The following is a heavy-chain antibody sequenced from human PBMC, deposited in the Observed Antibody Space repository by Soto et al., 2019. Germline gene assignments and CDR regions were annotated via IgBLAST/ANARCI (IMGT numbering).Heavy chain of an antibody. CDR3: AKDSSSGWPEMFDY. CDR1: GFTFSSDA. J-gene: IGHJ4*02. D-gene: IGHD6-19*01. V-gene: IGHV3-23*01. Sequence: EVQLLESGGGLVQPGGSLRLSCAASGFTFSSDAMSWVRQAPGKGLEWVSAISGSGGSTYYADSVKGRFTISRANSKNTLYLQMNSMRAEDTAVYYCAKDSSSGWPEMFDYWGQGTLVTVSS. CDR2: ISGSGGST.